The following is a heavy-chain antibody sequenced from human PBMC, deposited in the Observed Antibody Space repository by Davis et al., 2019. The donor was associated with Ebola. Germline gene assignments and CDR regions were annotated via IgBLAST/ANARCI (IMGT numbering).Heavy chain of an antibody. CDR3: ASQKYVWGSYLDYYYYGMDV. Sequence: GSLRLSCAVYGGSFSGYYWSWIRQPPGKGLEWIGEINHSGSTNYNPSLKSRVTISVDTSKNQFSLKLSSVTAADTAVYYCASQKYVWGSYLDYYYYGMDVWGQGTTVTVSS. V-gene: IGHV4-34*01. D-gene: IGHD3-16*02. CDR2: INHSGST. CDR1: GGSFSGYY. J-gene: IGHJ6*02.